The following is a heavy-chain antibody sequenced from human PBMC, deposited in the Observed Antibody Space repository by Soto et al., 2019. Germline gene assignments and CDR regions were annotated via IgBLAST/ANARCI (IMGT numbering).Heavy chain of an antibody. D-gene: IGHD2-2*01. CDR1: GYTFTKFH. CDR2: IDPSGGVT. CDR3: AREYCSSTSCYQADAFDI. Sequence: ASVKVSCKASGYTFTKFHIHWVRQAPGQGLEWMGMIDPSGGVTRDAQRFQGRITMTSDTSTSSVYMELRGLTSEDTAVYYCAREYCSSTSCYQADAFDIWGQGTMVTVSS. J-gene: IGHJ3*02. V-gene: IGHV1-46*01.